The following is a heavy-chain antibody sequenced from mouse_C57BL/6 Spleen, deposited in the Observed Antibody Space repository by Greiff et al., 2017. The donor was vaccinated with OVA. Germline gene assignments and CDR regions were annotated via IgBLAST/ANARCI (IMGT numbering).Heavy chain of an antibody. CDR1: GYTFTTYP. D-gene: IGHD4-1*01. V-gene: IGHV1-47*01. Sequence: QVQLQQSGAELVRPGASVKMSCKASGYTFTTYPIEWTKQNHGHSLEWIGNFHPCNDDTKYNEKFKGKATLTVDNSSSTGYMEFSRLTSDDSAVYYCARNWDYWGQGTTLTVSS. CDR2: FHPCNDDT. J-gene: IGHJ2*01. CDR3: ARNWDY.